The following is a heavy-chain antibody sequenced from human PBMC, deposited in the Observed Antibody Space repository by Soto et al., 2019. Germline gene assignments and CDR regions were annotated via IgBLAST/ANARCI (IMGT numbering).Heavy chain of an antibody. CDR2: ISYDGSNK. Sequence: QVQLVESGGGVVQPGRSLRLSCAASGFTFSSYAMHWVRQAPGKGLEWVAVISYDGSNKYYADSVKGRFTISRDNSKNTLYLQMNSLRAEDTAVYYCASGSPSVVPAANDYWGQGTLVTVSS. D-gene: IGHD2-2*01. V-gene: IGHV3-30-3*01. J-gene: IGHJ4*02. CDR3: ASGSPSVVPAANDY. CDR1: GFTFSSYA.